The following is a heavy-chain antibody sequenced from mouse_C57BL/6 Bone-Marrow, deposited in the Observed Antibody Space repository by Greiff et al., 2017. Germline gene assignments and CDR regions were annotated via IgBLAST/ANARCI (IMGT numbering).Heavy chain of an antibody. CDR2: IRNKANGYTT. CDR1: GFTFTDYY. V-gene: IGHV7-3*01. CDR3: ARRTFYAMDY. Sequence: EVQVVESGGGLVQPGGSLSLSCAASGFTFTDYYMSWVRQPPGKAFEWLGFIRNKANGYTTEYSASVKGRYTISRDNSQSILYLQMNALRAEDSATYYGARRTFYAMDYWGQGTSVTVSS. J-gene: IGHJ4*01.